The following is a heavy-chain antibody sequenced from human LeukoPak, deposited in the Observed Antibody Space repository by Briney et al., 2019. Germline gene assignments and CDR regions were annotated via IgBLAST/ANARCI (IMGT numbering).Heavy chain of an antibody. D-gene: IGHD3-16*01. J-gene: IGHJ2*01. CDR1: GGPISRYY. CDR2: VYYSGSA. V-gene: IGHV4-59*08. Sequence: SSETLSLTCTVSGGPISRYYWSWIRQSPGKGLEWIGFVYYSGSATYNPSLKSRVTIFVDTSKKFFSLNLTSVTAADTAVYYCASGLSNLNWYFDFWGRGTLVTVSS. CDR3: ASGLSNLNWYFDF.